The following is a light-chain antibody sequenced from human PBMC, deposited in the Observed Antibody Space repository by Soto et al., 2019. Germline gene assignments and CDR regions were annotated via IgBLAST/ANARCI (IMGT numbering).Light chain of an antibody. CDR3: HQHGVSPFT. J-gene: IGKJ3*01. Sequence: EIVLTQSPGTLSLSPGERATLSCRASQSVSTSYFAWYQHKVGQAPRLLIYGSPSRATGIPDRFSGGGSGTDFTLTISRLEPEDYAIYYCHQHGVSPFTFGPGTKVDL. CDR2: GSP. V-gene: IGKV3-20*01. CDR1: QSVSTSY.